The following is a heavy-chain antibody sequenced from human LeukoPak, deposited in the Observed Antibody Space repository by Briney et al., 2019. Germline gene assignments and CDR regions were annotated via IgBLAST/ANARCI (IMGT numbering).Heavy chain of an antibody. D-gene: IGHD6-13*01. CDR3: AKDPSAWGSSPDAFDI. Sequence: PGGSLRLSCAASGFTFSSYAMSWVRQAPGKGLEWVSAISGSGGSTYYADSVKGRFTISRDNSKNTLYLQMNSLRARDTTVYYCAKDPSAWGSSPDAFDIWGQGTMVTVSS. V-gene: IGHV3-23*01. CDR2: ISGSGGST. J-gene: IGHJ3*02. CDR1: GFTFSSYA.